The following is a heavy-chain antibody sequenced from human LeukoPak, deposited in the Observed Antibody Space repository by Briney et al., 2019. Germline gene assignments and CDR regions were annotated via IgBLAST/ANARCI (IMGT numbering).Heavy chain of an antibody. CDR2: IIPIFGTA. J-gene: IGHJ4*02. V-gene: IGHV1-69*05. Sequence: SVKVSCKASGGTFSRYAISWVRQAPGQGLERMGRIIPIFGTANYAQKFQGRVTITTDESTSTAYMELSSLRSEDTAVYYCARGSIVGATTPPNYWGQGTLVTVSS. CDR1: GGTFSRYA. D-gene: IGHD1-26*01. CDR3: ARGSIVGATTPPNY.